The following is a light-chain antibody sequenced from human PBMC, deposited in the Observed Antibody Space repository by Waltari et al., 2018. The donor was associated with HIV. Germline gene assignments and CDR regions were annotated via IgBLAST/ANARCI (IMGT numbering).Light chain of an antibody. J-gene: IGKJ2*01. V-gene: IGKV3-15*01. CDR1: PSVNTN. CDR3: HQYNNWPYT. Sequence: LMQSPDILPLSPAGGVTLSCGASPSVNTNVAWYQQRPGQAPRLLIYGACTRAAGFPARFSGGGSGTEFTLTISILQSEDFALYFCHQYNNWPYTFGQGTKLDIK. CDR2: GAC.